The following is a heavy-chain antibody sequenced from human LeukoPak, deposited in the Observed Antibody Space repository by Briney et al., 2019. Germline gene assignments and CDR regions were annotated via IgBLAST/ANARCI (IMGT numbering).Heavy chain of an antibody. CDR2: ISGDGGST. J-gene: IGHJ3*02. V-gene: IGHV3-43*02. D-gene: IGHD3-9*01. CDR3: AKDQDVLRYFDWLFSDDVAFDI. CDR1: GFTFDDYA. Sequence: GGSLRLSCAASGFTFDDYAMHWVRQAPGKGLEWVSLISGDGGSTYYADSVKGRFTISRDNSKNSLYLQMNSLRTEDTALYYCAKDQDVLRYFDWLFSDDVAFDIWAKGQWSPSLQ.